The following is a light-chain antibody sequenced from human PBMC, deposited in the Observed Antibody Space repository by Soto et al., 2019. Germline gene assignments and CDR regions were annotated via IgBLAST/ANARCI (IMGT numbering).Light chain of an antibody. CDR1: SSDVGSYNL. V-gene: IGLV2-23*01. CDR3: CSYAGGSTYV. Sequence: QSALTQPASVSGYPGQSITISCTGTSSDVGSYNLVSWYQHHPGKAPKFMIYEGTKRPSGVSSRFSGSKSGNTASLTISGLQAEDEAYYYCCSYAGGSTYVFGTGTKVTVL. CDR2: EGT. J-gene: IGLJ1*01.